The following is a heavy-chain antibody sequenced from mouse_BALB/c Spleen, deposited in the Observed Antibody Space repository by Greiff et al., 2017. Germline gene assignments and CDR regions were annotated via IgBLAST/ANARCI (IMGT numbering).Heavy chain of an antibody. CDR1: GFTFSSYA. D-gene: IGHD1-1*01. CDR3: ARDYYGSSYGDYYAMDY. J-gene: IGHJ4*01. Sequence: EVMLVESGGGLVQPGGSRKLSCAASGFTFSSYAMSWVRQTPEKRLEWVASISSGGSTYYPDSVKGRFTISRDNARNILYLQMSSLRSEDTAMYYCARDYYGSSYGDYYAMDYWGQGTSVTVSS. CDR2: ISSGGST. V-gene: IGHV5-6-5*01.